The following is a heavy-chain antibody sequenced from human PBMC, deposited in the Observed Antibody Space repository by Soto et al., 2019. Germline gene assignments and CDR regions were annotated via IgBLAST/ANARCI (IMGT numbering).Heavy chain of an antibody. D-gene: IGHD2-15*01. V-gene: IGHV3-30-3*01. CDR2: ISYDGSNK. CDR3: ATDIVVVVAATGNHGMDV. J-gene: IGHJ6*02. CDR1: GYTFTSYA. Sequence: SCKASGYTFTSYAMHWVRQAPGKGLEWVAVISYDGSNKYYADSVKGRFTISRDNSKNTLYLQMNSLRAEDTAVYYCATDIVVVVAATGNHGMDVWGQGTTVTVS.